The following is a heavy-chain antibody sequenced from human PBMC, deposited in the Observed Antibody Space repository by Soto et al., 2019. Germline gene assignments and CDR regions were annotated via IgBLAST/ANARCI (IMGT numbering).Heavy chain of an antibody. CDR2: IYYSGTT. V-gene: IGHV4-39*01. CDR3: ATFVVPASLYTDFDF. CDR1: GGSISTSNYY. D-gene: IGHD2-21*02. Sequence: SETLSLTCTVSGGSISTSNYYLGWVRQPPGKGLEWIGNIYYSGTTYYNPSLKSRVTISVDTSKNQFSLKLNSVTAADTAVYFCATFVVPASLYTDFDFWGTGPFFTVSS. J-gene: IGHJ4*02.